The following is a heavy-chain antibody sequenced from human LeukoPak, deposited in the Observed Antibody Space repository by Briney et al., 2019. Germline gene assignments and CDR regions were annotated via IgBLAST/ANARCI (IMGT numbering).Heavy chain of an antibody. CDR3: ARAGGDRFDY. Sequence: PSETLSLTCTVSGGSISIYYWSWIRQPPGKGLEWIGYVYYGGITHYNPSLKSRVTITLDTSKNQFSLKLTSVTAADTAVYYCARAGGDRFDYWGQGSLVTVSS. CDR2: VYYGGIT. V-gene: IGHV4-59*01. D-gene: IGHD4-17*01. J-gene: IGHJ4*02. CDR1: GGSISIYY.